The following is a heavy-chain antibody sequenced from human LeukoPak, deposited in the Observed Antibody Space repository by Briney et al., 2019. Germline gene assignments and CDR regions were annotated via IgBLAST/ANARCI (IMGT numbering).Heavy chain of an antibody. Sequence: ASVKVSCKASGYTFTGYYMHWVRQAPGQGLEWMGWINPNSGGTNYAQKFQGRVTMTRDTSISTAYMELSRLRSDDTAVYYCASSKLSYYYYYMDVWGKGTTVTVSS. D-gene: IGHD1-1*01. V-gene: IGHV1-2*02. J-gene: IGHJ6*03. CDR3: ASSKLSYYYYYMDV. CDR2: INPNSGGT. CDR1: GYTFTGYY.